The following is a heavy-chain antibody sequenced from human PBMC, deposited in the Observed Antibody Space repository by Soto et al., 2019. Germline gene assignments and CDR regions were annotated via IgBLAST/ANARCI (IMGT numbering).Heavy chain of an antibody. CDR2: MNPKSGGT. CDR3: ETEGSSWYRWFGP. J-gene: IGHJ5*02. V-gene: IGHV1-8*01. D-gene: IGHD6-13*01. Sequence: ASVKVSCKASAYSFTNNNVSWVQQATGQGLEWMGWMNPKSGGTAYAQKFQGRVTMTRDISISTAYMDLSSLISDDTDVYYCETEGSSWYRWFGPWGQGTLVTVSS. CDR1: AYSFTNNN.